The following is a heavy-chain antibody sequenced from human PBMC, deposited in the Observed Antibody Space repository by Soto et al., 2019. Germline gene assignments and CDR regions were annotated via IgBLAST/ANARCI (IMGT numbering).Heavy chain of an antibody. V-gene: IGHV1-69*13. Sequence: SVKVSCKASGGTFSSYAISWVRQAPGQGLEWMGGIIPIFGTANYARKFQGRVTITADESTSTAYMELSSLRSEDTAVYYCARDRSVVVAATGGMYYYYGMDVWGQGTTVTVSS. D-gene: IGHD2-15*01. J-gene: IGHJ6*02. CDR1: GGTFSSYA. CDR3: ARDRSVVVAATGGMYYYYGMDV. CDR2: IIPIFGTA.